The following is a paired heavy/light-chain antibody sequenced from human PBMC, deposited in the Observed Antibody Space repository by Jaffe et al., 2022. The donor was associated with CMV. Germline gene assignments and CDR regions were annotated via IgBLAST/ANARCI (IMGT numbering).Light chain of an antibody. CDR3: QLRSNWPLIFT. CDR1: QSVGSY. Sequence: EIVLTQSPATLSLSPGERATLSCRASQSVGSYLAWYQQRPGQAPRLLIYDASNRATGIPARFSGSGSGTGFTLTISSLEPEDSGVYYCQLRSNWPLIFTFGPGTKVEIK. V-gene: IGKV3-11*01. CDR2: DAS. J-gene: IGKJ3*01.
Heavy chain of an antibody. Sequence: QVQLQESGPGLVKPSETLSLTCTVSGGSISNYYWTWIRQPPGKGLEWIGYIHDTGSTNFNPSLNSRVSMSVDTSQNQFSLTLTSVTAADTAVYFCARGLGYYAVWSAPTPRYSYSYMDVWGKGTTVTVSS. D-gene: IGHD3-3*01. J-gene: IGHJ6*03. CDR2: IHDTGST. CDR3: ARGLGYYAVWSAPTPRYSYSYMDV. V-gene: IGHV4-59*01. CDR1: GGSISNYY.